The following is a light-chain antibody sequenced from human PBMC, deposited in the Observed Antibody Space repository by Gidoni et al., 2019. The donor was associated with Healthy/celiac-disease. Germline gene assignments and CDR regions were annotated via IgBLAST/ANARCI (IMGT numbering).Light chain of an antibody. J-gene: IGKJ5*01. CDR3: QQRSDWPIT. Sequence: EIVLTQSPATLSLSPGERDTLSCRASQSVSSYLAWYQQKPGQAPRLLSYDASNTATGIPARFSGSGSGTDFTLTISSLDPEVFAVYYCQQRSDWPITFGQGTRLEIK. V-gene: IGKV3-11*01. CDR1: QSVSSY. CDR2: DAS.